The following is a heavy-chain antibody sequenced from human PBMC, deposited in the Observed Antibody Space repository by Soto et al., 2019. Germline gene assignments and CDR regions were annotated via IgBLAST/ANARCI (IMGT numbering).Heavy chain of an antibody. J-gene: IGHJ6*02. CDR1: GFTFDDYA. D-gene: IGHD2-2*01. CDR2: ISWNSGSI. Sequence: GGSLRLSCAASGFTFDDYAMHWVRQAPGKGLEWVSGISWNSGSIGYADSVKGRFTISRDNAKNSLYLQMNSLRAEDTALYYCAKLQGSSLWGQGTTVTVSS. V-gene: IGHV3-9*01. CDR3: AKLQGSSL.